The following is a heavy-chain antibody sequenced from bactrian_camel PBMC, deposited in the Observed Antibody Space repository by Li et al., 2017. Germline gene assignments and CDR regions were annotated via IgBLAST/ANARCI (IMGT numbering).Heavy chain of an antibody. D-gene: IGHD2*01. V-gene: IGHV3S1*01. Sequence: QVQLVESGGGSVQAGGSLRLSCATNAETFNGNCMGWFRQTPGKEREGVAYLNIYAANTISHEDSVVGRFTISQDNAKSTVYLRMDSLKPEDTAMYYCAARTRGGTWCGLLTSMYFSWGQGTQVTVS. CDR2: LNIYAANTI. J-gene: IGHJ6*01. CDR1: AETFNGNC. CDR3: AARTRGGTWCGLLTSMYFS.